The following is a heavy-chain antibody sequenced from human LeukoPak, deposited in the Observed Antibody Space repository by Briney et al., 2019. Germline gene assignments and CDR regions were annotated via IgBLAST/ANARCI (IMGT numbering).Heavy chain of an antibody. CDR3: ARGQSVGWEIGVCDF. J-gene: IGHJ4*02. Sequence: GGSLRLSCVASGFLFDDYGMSWVRQVPGKGLEWVGLIKYDASDEYYADSVKGRFTISRDDSRNTLYLQMTSLRAEDTAVYYCARGQSVGWEIGVCDFWGQGSLVTVAS. CDR1: GFLFDDYG. D-gene: IGHD1-26*01. CDR2: IKYDASDE. V-gene: IGHV3-33*08.